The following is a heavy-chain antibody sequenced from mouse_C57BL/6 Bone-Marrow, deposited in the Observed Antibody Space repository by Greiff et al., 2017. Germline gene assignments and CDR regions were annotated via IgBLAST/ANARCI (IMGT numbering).Heavy chain of an antibody. Sequence: QVQLQQSGAELVRPGASVKLSCKASGYTFTDYEMHCVKQTPVHGLEWIGAIDPDTCGTAYNQKFKGKATLTADKSSSPAYMELRSLTSDASAVYCCTSYDAGVCECADWGPGTLVTGSA. D-gene: IGHD2-3*01. CDR1: GYTFTDYE. V-gene: IGHV1-23*01. CDR2: IDPDTCGT. J-gene: IGHJ3*01. CDR3: TSYDAGVCECAD.